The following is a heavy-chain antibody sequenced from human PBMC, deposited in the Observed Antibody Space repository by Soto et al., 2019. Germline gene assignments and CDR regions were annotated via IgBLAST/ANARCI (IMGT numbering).Heavy chain of an antibody. D-gene: IGHD3-16*01. J-gene: IGHJ5*02. CDR1: GGSISSGDYY. CDR3: ARGILYVQGFGNWFDP. CDR2: IYYSGST. Sequence: SETLSLTCTVSGGSISSGDYYWSWIRQPPGKGLEWIGYIYYSGSTYYNPSLKSRVTISVDTSKNQFTLKLSSVTAADTAVYYCARGILYVQGFGNWFDPWGQGTLVTVSS. V-gene: IGHV4-30-4*01.